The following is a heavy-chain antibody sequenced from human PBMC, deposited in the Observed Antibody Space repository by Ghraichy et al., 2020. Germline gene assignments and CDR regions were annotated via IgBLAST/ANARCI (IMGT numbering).Heavy chain of an antibody. CDR1: GGSVSSGSYY. CDR2: IYYSGST. D-gene: IGHD2-2*01. CDR3: ARERGVARGYCSSTSCYNWFDP. Sequence: SETLSLTCTVSGGSVSSGSYYWSWIRQPPGKGLEWIGYIYYSGSTNYNPSLKSRVTISVDTSKNQFSLKLSSVTAADTAVYYCARERGVARGYCSSTSCYNWFDPWGQGTLVTVSS. J-gene: IGHJ5*02. V-gene: IGHV4-61*01.